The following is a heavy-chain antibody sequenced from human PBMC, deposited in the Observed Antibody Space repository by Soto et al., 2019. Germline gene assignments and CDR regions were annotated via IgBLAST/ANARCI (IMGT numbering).Heavy chain of an antibody. CDR1: GFPVNTYH. D-gene: IGHD5-12*01. V-gene: IGHV3-66*01. CDR3: ARADPSGYEDC. CDR2: IYSGGST. J-gene: IGHJ4*02. Sequence: GGSLSLSCAVSGFPVNTYHMTWVRQAPGKGLEWVSVIYSGGSTYYADSVKGRFTISRDNFRNSLYIQMNSLRDDDTAVYYCARADPSGYEDCWGQGTLVTVSS.